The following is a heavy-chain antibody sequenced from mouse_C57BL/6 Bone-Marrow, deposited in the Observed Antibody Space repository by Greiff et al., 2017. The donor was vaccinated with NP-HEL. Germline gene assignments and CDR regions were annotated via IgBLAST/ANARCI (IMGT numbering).Heavy chain of an antibody. J-gene: IGHJ1*03. CDR3: AGVTGTWYFDG. V-gene: IGHV5-17*01. Sequence: DVMLVESGGGLVKPGGSLKLSCAASGFTFSDYGMHWVRQAPEKGLEWVAYISSGSSTIYYADTVKGRFTISRDNAKNTLFLQMTSLRSEDTAMYYCAGVTGTWYFDGWGTGTTVTVSS. D-gene: IGHD4-1*01. CDR2: ISSGSSTI. CDR1: GFTFSDYG.